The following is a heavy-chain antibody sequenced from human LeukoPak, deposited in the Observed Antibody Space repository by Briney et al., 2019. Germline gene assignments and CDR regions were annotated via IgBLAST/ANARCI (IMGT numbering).Heavy chain of an antibody. Sequence: GGSLRLSCAASGFTFSSYAMHWVRQAPGKGLEYVSAISSNGGSTYYANSVKGRFTISRDNSKNTLYLQMGSLRAEDMAVYYCPRDPVSTLYYYYYYMDVWGKGTTVTISS. CDR3: PRDPVSTLYYYYYYMDV. CDR1: GFTFSSYA. CDR2: ISSNGGST. J-gene: IGHJ6*03. V-gene: IGHV3-64*01. D-gene: IGHD2-2*01.